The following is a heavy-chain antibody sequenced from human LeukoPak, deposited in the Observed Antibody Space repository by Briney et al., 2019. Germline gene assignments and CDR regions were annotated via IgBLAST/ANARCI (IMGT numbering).Heavy chain of an antibody. D-gene: IGHD2-15*01. J-gene: IGHJ3*02. CDR2: IIPILGIA. V-gene: IGHV1-69*04. CDR3: ARILGYCSGGSCPGGAFDI. Sequence: SVKVSCKASGGIFSSYAISWVRQAPGQGLEWMGRIIPILGIANYAQKFQGRVTITADKSTSTAYMELSSLRSEDTAVYYCARILGYCSGGSCPGGAFDIWGQGTMVTVSS. CDR1: GGIFSSYA.